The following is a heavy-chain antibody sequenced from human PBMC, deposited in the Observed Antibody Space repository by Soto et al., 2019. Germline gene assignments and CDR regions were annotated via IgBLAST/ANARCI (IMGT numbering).Heavy chain of an antibody. Sequence: EVQLLEAGGGLVQPGGSLRLSCAASGFTFNTYVMNWVRQAPGKGLEWVSTISYSADKTHYADSVKGRFTISRDNSRDTLFLQMNSLRADDAAVYYCARRARTATTNWGALAVWGQWTMVTVSS. D-gene: IGHD1-7*01. CDR3: ARRARTATTNWGALAV. J-gene: IGHJ3*01. CDR1: GFTFNTYV. CDR2: ISYSADKT. V-gene: IGHV3-23*01.